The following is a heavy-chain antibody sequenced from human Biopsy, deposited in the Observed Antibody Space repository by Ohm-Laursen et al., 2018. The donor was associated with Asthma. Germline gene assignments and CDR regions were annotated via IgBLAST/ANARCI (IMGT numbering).Heavy chain of an antibody. Sequence: ASVKVSCKPSGYTFNSAGITWVRQAPGQGLEWMGWNSVYNGNTKVTQKLQDRVTMTTDTSTSTAYMELRSLRSDDTAVYFCARAVDYSHYYGIDVWGQGTTVTVS. V-gene: IGHV1-18*01. CDR1: GYTFNSAG. CDR3: ARAVDYSHYYGIDV. D-gene: IGHD3-10*01. J-gene: IGHJ6*02. CDR2: NSVYNGNT.